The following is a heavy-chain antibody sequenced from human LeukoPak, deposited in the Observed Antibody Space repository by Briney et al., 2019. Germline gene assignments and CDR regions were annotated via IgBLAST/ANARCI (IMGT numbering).Heavy chain of an antibody. CDR1: GGSISSGGYY. CDR3: AGSSTTSGHYYYMDV. CDR2: IYYTGTT. D-gene: IGHD2-2*01. J-gene: IGHJ6*03. V-gene: IGHV4-31*03. Sequence: SQTLSLTCSVSGGSISSGGYYWSWIRQRPGKGLEWVAYIYYTGTTYYNPSLKGRVTISVDTTKNQFPLKLTSVTVADTALYYCAGSSTTSGHYYYMDVWGRGTTVTISS.